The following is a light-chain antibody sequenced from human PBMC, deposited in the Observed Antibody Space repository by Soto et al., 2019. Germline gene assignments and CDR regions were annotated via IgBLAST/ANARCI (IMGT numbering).Light chain of an antibody. CDR2: DAS. CDR3: QQYELLSGT. J-gene: IGKJ1*01. Sequence: ESEVTQSPSTLSASVGDRATFTCRASQSVSSELAWYQQKPGEAPKLLIYDASTRASGIPARFSGSGSGTKFTLTIASLQSDDFTAYYCQQYELLSGTFGQGTKV. CDR1: QSVSSE. V-gene: IGKV1-5*01.